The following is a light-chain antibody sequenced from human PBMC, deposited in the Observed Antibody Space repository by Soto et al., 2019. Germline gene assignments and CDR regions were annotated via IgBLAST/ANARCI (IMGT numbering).Light chain of an antibody. V-gene: IGKV3-11*01. CDR1: QTVGTY. J-gene: IGKJ1*01. CDR3: QRYGTSTT. CDR2: DAS. Sequence: EIVLTQSPATLSLSPGERATLSCRASQTVGTYLAWYQQKPGQPPRLLVYDASNRATGIPARFSGSGSGTDFTLTISSLEPEDFTVYYCQRYGTSTTFGQGTKVDIK.